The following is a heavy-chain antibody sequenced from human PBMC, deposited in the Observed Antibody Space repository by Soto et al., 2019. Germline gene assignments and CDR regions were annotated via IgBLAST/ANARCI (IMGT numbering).Heavy chain of an antibody. V-gene: IGHV4-30-2*01. CDR3: ARSWGELHFDY. D-gene: IGHD2-15*01. J-gene: IGHJ4*02. CDR2: IYHSGST. CDR1: GGSISSGGYS. Sequence: QLQLQESGSGLVKPSQTLSLTCAVSGGSISSGGYSWSWIRQPPGKGREWIGYIYHSGSTYYNPSLKSRVTISVDRSKNQFSLKLGSLTAADTAVYYCARSWGELHFDYWGQGTLVTVSS.